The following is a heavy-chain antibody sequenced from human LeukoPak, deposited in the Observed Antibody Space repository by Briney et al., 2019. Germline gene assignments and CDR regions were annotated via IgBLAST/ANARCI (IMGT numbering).Heavy chain of an antibody. D-gene: IGHD6-13*01. J-gene: IGHJ4*02. CDR2: IYSGGST. CDR3: ARIYPRLAAAGN. Sequence: PGGPLRLFCAASGFTVSSHYMSWVRQAPGKGLEWVSVIYSGGSTYYADSVKGRFTISRDNSKNTLYLQMNSLRADDTAVYYCARIYPRLAAAGNWGQGTLVTVSS. CDR1: GFTVSSHY. V-gene: IGHV3-66*01.